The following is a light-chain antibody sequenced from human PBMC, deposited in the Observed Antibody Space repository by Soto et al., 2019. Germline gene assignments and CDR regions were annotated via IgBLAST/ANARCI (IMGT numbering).Light chain of an antibody. CDR1: ESVTSS. CDR3: QQYNNWPLT. CDR2: AAS. V-gene: IGKV3-15*01. Sequence: EIVMTQSPATLSVSPGDRATLSCRASESVTSSLAWYQQKPGQPPRLLIYAASTRATDVPARFSGSGSGTEFTLTISSLLSEDFAVYSCQQYNNWPLTFGGGTKVDIK. J-gene: IGKJ4*01.